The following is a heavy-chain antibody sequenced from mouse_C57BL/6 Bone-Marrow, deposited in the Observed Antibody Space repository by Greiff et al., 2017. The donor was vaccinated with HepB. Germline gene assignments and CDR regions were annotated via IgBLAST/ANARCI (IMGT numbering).Heavy chain of an antibody. V-gene: IGHV1-55*01. CDR3: DISLSTGLLGYFDV. D-gene: IGHD1-3*01. Sequence: QVQLQQPGAELVKPGASVKMSCKASGYTFTSYWITWVKQRPGQGLEWIGDIYPGSGSTNYNEKFKSKATLTVDTSSSTAYMQLSSLTSEDSAVYYFDISLSTGLLGYFDVWGTGTTVTVSS. J-gene: IGHJ1*03. CDR2: IYPGSGST. CDR1: GYTFTSYW.